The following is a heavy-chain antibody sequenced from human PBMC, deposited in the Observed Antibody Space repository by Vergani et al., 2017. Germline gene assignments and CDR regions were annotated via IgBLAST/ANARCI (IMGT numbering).Heavy chain of an antibody. CDR3: ARSPIVGATEYAFDI. V-gene: IGHV3-53*04. J-gene: IGHJ3*02. D-gene: IGHD1-26*01. Sequence: EVQLVESGGGLVQPGGSLRLSCAASGFTVSSNYMSWVRQAPGKGLEWVSVIYSGGSTYYADSVKGRFTISRHNSKNTLYLQMNSLRAEDTAVYYCARSPIVGATEYAFDIWGQGTMVTVSS. CDR2: IYSGGST. CDR1: GFTVSSNY.